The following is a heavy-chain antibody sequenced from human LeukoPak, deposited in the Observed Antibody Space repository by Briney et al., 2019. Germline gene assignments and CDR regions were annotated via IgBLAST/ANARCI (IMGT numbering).Heavy chain of an antibody. Sequence: PGRSLRLSCAASGFTFSSYAMHWVHQAPGKGLEWVAVISYDGSNKYYADSVKGRFTISRDNSKNTLYLQMNSLRAEDTAVYYCARADCGGNLKSGFDYWGQGTLVTVSS. V-gene: IGHV3-30*01. CDR3: ARADCGGNLKSGFDY. D-gene: IGHD4-23*01. J-gene: IGHJ4*02. CDR1: GFTFSSYA. CDR2: ISYDGSNK.